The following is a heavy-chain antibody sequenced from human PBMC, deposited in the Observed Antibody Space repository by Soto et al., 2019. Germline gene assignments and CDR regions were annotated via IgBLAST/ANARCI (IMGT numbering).Heavy chain of an antibody. CDR3: ARDRTGLGAFDI. CDR2: FRSGGDDDTT. V-gene: IGHV3-23*01. CDR1: GFTFSSYS. D-gene: IGHD5-12*01. J-gene: IGHJ3*02. Sequence: EVQLLESGGGLVQPGGSLRLSCAASGFTFSSYSMSWVRQAPGKGLEWVSGFRSGGDDDTTYYADSVRGRFTISRDNSKNSLYLQMNSLRAEDTAVYYCARDRTGLGAFDIWGQGTMVTVSS.